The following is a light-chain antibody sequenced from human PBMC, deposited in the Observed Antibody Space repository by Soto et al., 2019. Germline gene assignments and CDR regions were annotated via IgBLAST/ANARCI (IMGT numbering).Light chain of an antibody. CDR3: QQYDNLPPTWT. CDR1: QDLANY. CDR2: DAS. J-gene: IGKJ1*01. Sequence: IQITHAPSSLARPAVNRVTLTFHASQDLANYLNWYQQKPGKAPNLLIYDASNLETGISSRFSGGGSGTHFTFTIRKLQPEDIATYYCQQYDNLPPTWTCGKGPKGAIK. V-gene: IGKV1-33*01.